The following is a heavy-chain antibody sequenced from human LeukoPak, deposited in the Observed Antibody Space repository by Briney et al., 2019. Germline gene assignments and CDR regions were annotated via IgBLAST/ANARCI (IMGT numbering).Heavy chain of an antibody. Sequence: ASVKVSCTASGYTFTSYAMHWVRQAPGQRLEWMGWINAGNGNTKYSQKFQGRVTITRDTSASTAYMELSSLRSEDTAVYYCARGSPYGPIDYWGQGTLVTVSS. CDR2: INAGNGNT. J-gene: IGHJ4*02. CDR3: ARGSPYGPIDY. CDR1: GYTFTSYA. V-gene: IGHV1-3*01. D-gene: IGHD3-10*01.